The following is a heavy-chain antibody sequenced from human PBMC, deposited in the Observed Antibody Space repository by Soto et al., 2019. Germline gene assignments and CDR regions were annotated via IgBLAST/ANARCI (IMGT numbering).Heavy chain of an antibody. J-gene: IGHJ3*02. CDR3: ARDRVVVAATDAFDI. D-gene: IGHD2-15*01. CDR2: ISAYNGNT. Sequence: ASVKVSCKASGYTFTSYGISWVRQAPGQGLEWMGWISAYNGNTNYAQKLQGRVTMTTDTSTSTAYKELRSLRSDDTAVYYCARDRVVVAATDAFDIWGQGTMVTVSS. CDR1: GYTFTSYG. V-gene: IGHV1-18*01.